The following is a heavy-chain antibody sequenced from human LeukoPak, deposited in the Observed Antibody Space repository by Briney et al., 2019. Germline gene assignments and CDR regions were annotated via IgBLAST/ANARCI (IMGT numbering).Heavy chain of an antibody. J-gene: IGHJ4*02. CDR3: ARRWGTGTTYFDY. CDR1: GDSISSSSYY. CDR2: IYYSGST. D-gene: IGHD1-7*01. V-gene: IGHV4-39*01. Sequence: SETLSLTCTVSGDSISSSSYYRGWIRQPPGKGLEWIGSIYYSGSTYYNPSLKSRVTISVDTSKNQFSLKLSSVTAADTAVYYCARRWGTGTTYFDYWGQGTLVTVSS.